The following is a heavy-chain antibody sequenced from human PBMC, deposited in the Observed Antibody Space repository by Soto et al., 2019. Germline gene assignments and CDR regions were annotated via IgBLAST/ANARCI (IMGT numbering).Heavy chain of an antibody. D-gene: IGHD6-13*01. J-gene: IGHJ4*02. V-gene: IGHV3-11*01. Sequence: RRLSCAASGFTFSDYYMSWFRQAPGKGLEWVSYISGSGSITHDADSVKGRFTISRDNAKNSLYLQMNSLRAEDTAIYYCARVGSTLAAGTPDYWGQGTLGTVSA. CDR1: GFTFSDYY. CDR3: ARVGSTLAAGTPDY. CDR2: ISGSGSIT.